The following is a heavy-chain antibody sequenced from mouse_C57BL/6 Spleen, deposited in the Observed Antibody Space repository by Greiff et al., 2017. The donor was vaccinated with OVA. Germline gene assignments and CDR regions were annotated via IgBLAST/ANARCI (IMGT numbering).Heavy chain of an antibody. CDR1: GYSITSGYD. CDR2: ISYSGST. CDR3: ARGAYDGYPFAY. J-gene: IGHJ3*01. V-gene: IGHV3-1*01. D-gene: IGHD2-3*01. Sequence: VQLQQSGPGMVKPSQSLSLTCTVTGYSITSGYDWHWIRHFPGNKLEWMGYISYSGSTNYNPSLKSRISITHDTSKNHFFLKLNSVTTEDTATYYCARGAYDGYPFAYWGQGTLVTVSA.